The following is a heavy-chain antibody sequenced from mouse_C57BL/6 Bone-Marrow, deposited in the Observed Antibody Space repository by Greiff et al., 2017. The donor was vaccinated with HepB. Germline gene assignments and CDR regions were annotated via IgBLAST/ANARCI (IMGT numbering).Heavy chain of an antibody. CDR3: ARDQRFPWAMDY. CDR2: ISDGGSYT. J-gene: IGHJ4*01. CDR1: GFTFSSYA. Sequence: EVQRVESGGGLVKPGGSLKLSYAASGFTFSSYAMSWVRQTPEKRLEWVATISDGGSYTYYPDNVKGRFTISRDNAKNNLYLQMSHLKSEDTAMYYCARDQRFPWAMDYWGQGTSVTVSS. V-gene: IGHV5-4*01.